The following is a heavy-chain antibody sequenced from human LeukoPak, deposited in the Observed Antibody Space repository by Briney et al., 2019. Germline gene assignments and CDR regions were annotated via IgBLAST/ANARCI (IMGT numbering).Heavy chain of an antibody. V-gene: IGHV3-23*01. CDR1: GFTFSVAA. CDR3: AGGLGQYNWNDGY. Sequence: GGSLRLSCAASGFTFSVAAMTWVHQAPGKGLEWVSLIGASGESTHYADSVKGRFTISRDNSKNTLYLQMNSLRAEDTALYYCAGGLGQYNWNDGYWGQGTLVIVSS. CDR2: IGASGEST. D-gene: IGHD1-20*01. J-gene: IGHJ4*02.